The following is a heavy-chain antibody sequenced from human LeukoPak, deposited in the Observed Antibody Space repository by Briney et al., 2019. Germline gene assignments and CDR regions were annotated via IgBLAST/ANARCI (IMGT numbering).Heavy chain of an antibody. V-gene: IGHV3-48*01. Sequence: GGSLRLSCAASGFTFSSYSMNWVRQAPGKGLEWVSYISSSSSTIYYADSVKGRFTISRDNAKNSLYLQMNSLRAEDTAVYYCARDVSSGYPYYGMDVWGQGTTVTVSS. D-gene: IGHD3-22*01. CDR3: ARDVSSGYPYYGMDV. CDR1: GFTFSSYS. CDR2: ISSSSSTI. J-gene: IGHJ6*02.